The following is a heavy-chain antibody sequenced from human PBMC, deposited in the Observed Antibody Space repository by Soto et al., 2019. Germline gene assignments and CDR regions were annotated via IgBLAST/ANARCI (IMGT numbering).Heavy chain of an antibody. Sequence: QLQLQESGSGLVKPSQTLSLTCAVSGGSITRGGYSWSWIRQPPGKGLEGIGSIYHIGSTYYNPSLKSRVTISIDRSKNQFSLKLSSVTAADPAVYYCARVPDYWGQGILVTVSS. J-gene: IGHJ4*02. D-gene: IGHD2-2*01. CDR3: ARVPDY. V-gene: IGHV4-30-2*01. CDR1: GGSITRGGYS. CDR2: IYHIGST.